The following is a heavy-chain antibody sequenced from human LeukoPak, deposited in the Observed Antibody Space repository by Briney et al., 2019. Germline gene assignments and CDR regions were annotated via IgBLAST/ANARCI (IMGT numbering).Heavy chain of an antibody. D-gene: IGHD5-24*01. CDR1: GGSFSGYY. Sequence: SETLSLTCAVYGGSFSGYYWSWIRQPPGKGLEWIGEINHSGNTNYNPSLKSRVTISVDTSKNQFSLKLSSVTAADTAVYYCARAERWLQSVGVSHLFDYWGQGTLVTVSS. CDR2: INHSGNT. V-gene: IGHV4-34*01. J-gene: IGHJ4*02. CDR3: ARAERWLQSVGVSHLFDY.